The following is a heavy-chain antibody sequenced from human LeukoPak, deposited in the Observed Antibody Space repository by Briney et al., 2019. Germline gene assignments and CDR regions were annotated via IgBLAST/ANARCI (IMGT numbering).Heavy chain of an antibody. Sequence: GGSLRLSCAASGFTFSSYAMSWVRQAPGKGLEWVSAISGSGGSTYYADSVKGRFTISRDNSENTLYLQMNSLRAEDTAVYYCAKDGRRAVTNYYYYYMDVWGKGTTVTVSS. CDR3: AKDGRRAVTNYYYYYMDV. J-gene: IGHJ6*03. D-gene: IGHD4-17*01. V-gene: IGHV3-23*01. CDR2: ISGSGGST. CDR1: GFTFSSYA.